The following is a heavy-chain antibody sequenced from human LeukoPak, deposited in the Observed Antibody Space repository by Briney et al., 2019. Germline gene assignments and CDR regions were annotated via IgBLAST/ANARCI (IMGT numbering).Heavy chain of an antibody. J-gene: IGHJ6*02. CDR3: ARDVSVSGMDV. CDR1: GFILSNYW. D-gene: IGHD5/OR15-5a*01. Sequence: RGSLRLSCAASGFILSNYWMSWVRQAPGQGLEWVANIKTDGSEKYYVDSVKGRFTISRDNPKNSLYLQMNSLRAEDTAIYYCARDVSVSGMDVWGQGTTVTVSS. CDR2: IKTDGSEK. V-gene: IGHV3-7*01.